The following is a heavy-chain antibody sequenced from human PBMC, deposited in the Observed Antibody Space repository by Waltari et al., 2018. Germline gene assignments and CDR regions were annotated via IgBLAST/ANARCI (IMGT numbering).Heavy chain of an antibody. V-gene: IGHV3-30-3*01. D-gene: IGHD2-15*01. J-gene: IGHJ1*01. CDR3: ARDSRRGVVVRVF. CDR2: ISYDGNSK. Sequence: QVQLVESGGGVVQPGTSLRLSCTTSGFAFNIYTMQWVRQAPGKGLEWVALISYDGNSKYYADSVKGRFTISRDDSKNTLFLQMDSLSSDDTAIYFCARDSRRGVVVRVFWGQGTLVAVSS. CDR1: GFAFNIYT.